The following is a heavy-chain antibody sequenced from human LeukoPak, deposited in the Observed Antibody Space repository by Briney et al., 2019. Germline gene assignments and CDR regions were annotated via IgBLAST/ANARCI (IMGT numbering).Heavy chain of an antibody. V-gene: IGHV1-2*02. D-gene: IGHD3-22*01. CDR3: ARGFPPRRQYDSSGYYSYYFDY. Sequence: ASVKVSCKASGYTFTGYYMHWVRQAPGQGLEWMGWINPNSGGTNYAQKFQGRVTMTRDTSISTACMELSRLRSDDTAVYYCARGFPPRRQYDSSGYYSYYFDYWGQGTLVAVSS. CDR1: GYTFTGYY. J-gene: IGHJ4*02. CDR2: INPNSGGT.